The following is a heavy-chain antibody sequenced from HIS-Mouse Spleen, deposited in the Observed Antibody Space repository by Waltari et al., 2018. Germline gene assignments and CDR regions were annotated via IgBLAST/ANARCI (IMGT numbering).Heavy chain of an antibody. J-gene: IGHJ4*02. CDR3: ARAGIAAAYYFDY. CDR1: GFTFSSYS. Sequence: EVQLVESGGGLVKPGGSLRLSCPASGFTFSSYSMNWVRQAPGKGLEWVSSISSSSSYIYYADSVKGRFTISRDNAKNSLYLQMNSLRAEDTAVYYCARAGIAAAYYFDYWGQGTLVTVSS. CDR2: ISSSSSYI. V-gene: IGHV3-21*01. D-gene: IGHD6-13*01.